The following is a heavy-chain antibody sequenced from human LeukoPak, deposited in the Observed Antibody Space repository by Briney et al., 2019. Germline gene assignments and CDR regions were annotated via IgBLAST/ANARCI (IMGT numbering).Heavy chain of an antibody. D-gene: IGHD6-19*01. CDR3: AKDKSIAVAGTSDYFDY. CDR2: LSYDGSNK. CDR1: GFTFSGFG. Sequence: PGGSLRLSCEASGFTFSGFGMHWVRQAPGKGLEWVAVLSYDGSNKYYADSVKGRFTISRDNSKNTLFMQMNSLRAEDTAVYYCAKDKSIAVAGTSDYFDYWGQGTLVTVSS. V-gene: IGHV3-30*18. J-gene: IGHJ4*02.